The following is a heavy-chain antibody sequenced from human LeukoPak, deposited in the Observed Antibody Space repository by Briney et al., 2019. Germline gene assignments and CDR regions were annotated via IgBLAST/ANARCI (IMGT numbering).Heavy chain of an antibody. Sequence: SETLSLTCTVPGGSISSSSYYWGWIRQPPGTGLEWIGSIYYSGSTYYNPSLKSRVTISVDTSKNQFSLKLSSVTAADTAVYYCASRNRPDIVVVYDYWGQGTLVTVSS. V-gene: IGHV4-39*01. J-gene: IGHJ4*02. CDR2: IYYSGST. CDR3: ASRNRPDIVVVYDY. CDR1: GGSISSSSYY. D-gene: IGHD2-15*01.